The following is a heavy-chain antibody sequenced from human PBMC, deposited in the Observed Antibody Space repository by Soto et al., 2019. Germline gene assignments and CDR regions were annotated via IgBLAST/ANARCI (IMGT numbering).Heavy chain of an antibody. Sequence: ASVKVSCKASGGTFSSYTISWVRQAPGQGLEWMGRIIPILGIANYAQKFQGRVTITADKSTSTAYMELSSLRSEDTAVYYCARDSPYGSGSYYNGDYYYYYMDVWGKGTTVTVSS. CDR2: IIPILGIA. J-gene: IGHJ6*03. CDR1: GGTFSSYT. D-gene: IGHD3-10*01. V-gene: IGHV1-69*04. CDR3: ARDSPYGSGSYYNGDYYYYYMDV.